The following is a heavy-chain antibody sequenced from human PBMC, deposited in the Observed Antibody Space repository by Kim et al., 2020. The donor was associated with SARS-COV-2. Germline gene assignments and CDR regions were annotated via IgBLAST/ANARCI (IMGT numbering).Heavy chain of an antibody. CDR2: ISYDGSNK. Sequence: GGSLRLSCAASGFTFSSYGMHWVRQAPGKGLEWVAVISYDGSNKYYADSVKGRFTISRDNSKNTLYLQMNSLRAEDTAVYYCAKDQKDYYDSSGYVLDYWGQGTLVTVSS. D-gene: IGHD3-22*01. CDR1: GFTFSSYG. CDR3: AKDQKDYYDSSGYVLDY. V-gene: IGHV3-30*18. J-gene: IGHJ4*02.